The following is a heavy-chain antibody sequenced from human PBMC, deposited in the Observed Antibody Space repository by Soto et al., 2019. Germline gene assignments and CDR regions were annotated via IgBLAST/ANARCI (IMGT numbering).Heavy chain of an antibody. CDR3: GREDPWDHDAFDI. D-gene: IGHD1-26*01. CDR2: IWYDGSKK. J-gene: IGHJ3*02. Sequence: QVQLVESGGGVVQPGRSLRLSCVASGFTFSSYGMHWVRQAPGKGLEGVAVIWYDGSKKYYADTVKGRFTISRDNSKNTLHLQRNSLRAEDTAVYYCGREDPWDHDAFDIWGQGTMVTVSS. CDR1: GFTFSSYG. V-gene: IGHV3-33*01.